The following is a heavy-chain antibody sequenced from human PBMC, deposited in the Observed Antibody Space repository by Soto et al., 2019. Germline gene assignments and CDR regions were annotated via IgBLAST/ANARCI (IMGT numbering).Heavy chain of an antibody. J-gene: IGHJ4*02. CDR1: GYSRFSYYS. CDR3: ARVRGHSYGYVDY. CDR2: ISGGGYPI. D-gene: IGHD5-18*01. Sequence: GGSLRLSCAASGYSRFSYYSMNWVRQAPGKGLEWVSFISGGGYPIYYADSVRGRFTISRDNAKNSLSLQMDSLRVEDTAVYYCARVRGHSYGYVDYWGQGTLVTVSS. V-gene: IGHV3-48*01.